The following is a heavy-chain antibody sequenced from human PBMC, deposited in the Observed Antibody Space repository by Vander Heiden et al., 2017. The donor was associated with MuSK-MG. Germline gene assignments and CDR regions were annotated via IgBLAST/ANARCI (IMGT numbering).Heavy chain of an antibody. J-gene: IGHJ4*02. CDR1: GFPFRSYW. CDR3: ARGYYYGSGSSDY. D-gene: IGHD3-10*01. Sequence: EVQLVESGGGLVQPGGSLRLSCAASGFPFRSYWMHWVRQAPGKGLVWVSRINSDGSSTSYADSVKGRFTISRDNAKNTLYLQMNSLRAEDTAVYYCARGYYYGSGSSDYWGQGTLVTVSS. CDR2: INSDGSST. V-gene: IGHV3-74*01.